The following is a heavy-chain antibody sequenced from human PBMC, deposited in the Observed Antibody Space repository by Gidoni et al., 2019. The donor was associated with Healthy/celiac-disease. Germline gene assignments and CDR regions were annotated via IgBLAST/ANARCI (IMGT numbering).Heavy chain of an antibody. J-gene: IGHJ3*02. CDR2: INPSGGST. Sequence: QVQLVQSGAEVKKPGASVKVSCKASGYTFPSYYMHWVRQAPGQGLEWMGIINPSGGSTSYAQKFQGRVTMTRDTSTSTVYMELSSLRSEDTAVYYCASRAAAGPTKIDDAFDIWGQGTMVTVSS. CDR3: ASRAAAGPTKIDDAFDI. CDR1: GYTFPSYY. D-gene: IGHD6-13*01. V-gene: IGHV1-46*01.